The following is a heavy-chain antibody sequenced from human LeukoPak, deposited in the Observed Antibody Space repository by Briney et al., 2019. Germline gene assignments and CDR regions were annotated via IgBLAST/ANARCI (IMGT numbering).Heavy chain of an antibody. Sequence: GGSLRLSCAASGFNFNAYWMNWVRQAPGKGLEWVANIKQDESEKNYVDSVKGRFTISRDNAKNLLYLQMNNLRAEDTAMYYCAKQLGYSSSLDAFDIWGQGTIVTVSS. CDR2: IKQDESEK. D-gene: IGHD6-13*01. V-gene: IGHV3-7*01. J-gene: IGHJ3*02. CDR3: AKQLGYSSSLDAFDI. CDR1: GFNFNAYW.